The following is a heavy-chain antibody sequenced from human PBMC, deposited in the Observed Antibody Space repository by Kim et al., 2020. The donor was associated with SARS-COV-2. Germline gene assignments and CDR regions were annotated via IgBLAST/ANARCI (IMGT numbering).Heavy chain of an antibody. J-gene: IGHJ4*02. V-gene: IGHV3-30*02. CDR3: AKDRSLIVGATSGILDY. Sequence: VKGRLPTSRDNSKNPLYLQMNSLRAEDTAVYYCAKDRSLIVGATSGILDYWGQGTLVTVSS. D-gene: IGHD1-26*01.